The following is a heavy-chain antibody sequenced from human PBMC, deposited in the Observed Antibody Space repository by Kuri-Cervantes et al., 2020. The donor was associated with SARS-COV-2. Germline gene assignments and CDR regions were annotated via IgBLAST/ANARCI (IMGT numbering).Heavy chain of an antibody. CDR2: IIPIFGTA. J-gene: IGHJ6*03. Sequence: SVKVSCKASGGTFSSYAISWVRQAPGQGLEWMGGIIPIFGTANYAQKFQGRVTITTDESTSTAYMELGSLRSEDTAVYYCARVRGYSYGYHGDYYMDVWGKGTTVTVSS. D-gene: IGHD5-18*01. V-gene: IGHV1-69*05. CDR3: ARVRGYSYGYHGDYYMDV. CDR1: GGTFSSYA.